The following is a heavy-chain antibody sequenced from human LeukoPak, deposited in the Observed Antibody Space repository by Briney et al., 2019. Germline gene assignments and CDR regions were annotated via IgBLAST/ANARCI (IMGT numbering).Heavy chain of an antibody. CDR3: TRELEYRGSPDDAFDI. CDR2: INRDGSGT. J-gene: IGHJ3*02. V-gene: IGHV3-74*01. CDR1: GFIFSYFW. D-gene: IGHD1-26*01. Sequence: PGGSLRLSCAASGFIFSYFWMHWVRQAPGKGLVWVSRINRDGSGTSYADSVKGRFTISRDNAKNTLSLQMNSLRAEDTAVYYCTRELEYRGSPDDAFDIWGQGTMVTVSS.